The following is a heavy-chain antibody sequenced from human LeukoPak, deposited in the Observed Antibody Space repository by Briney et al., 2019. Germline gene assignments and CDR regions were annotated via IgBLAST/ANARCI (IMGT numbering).Heavy chain of an antibody. J-gene: IGHJ4*02. CDR3: AKGGTTVVDY. Sequence: GGSLRLSCVASGLAFSSYSMHWVRQAPGKGLEWVGVISYDGSDEYYTDSVKGRFTISRDNAKNTLYLQMNSLRAEDTAVYYCAKGGTTVVDYWGQGTLVTVSS. V-gene: IGHV3-30*04. CDR2: ISYDGSDE. D-gene: IGHD4-23*01. CDR1: GLAFSSYS.